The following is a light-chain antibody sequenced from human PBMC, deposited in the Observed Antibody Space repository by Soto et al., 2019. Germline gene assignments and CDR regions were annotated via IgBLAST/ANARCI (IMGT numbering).Light chain of an antibody. CDR1: QGINNW. J-gene: IGKJ4*01. V-gene: IGKV1-12*01. Sequence: DIHMTQSPSSVSAFVGDRVSITCRASQGINNWLAWYQQKAGKAPKLLIYAASSLQSGVPSRFSGSGSGTDFTLTISSLQPEDSATYFCQQANSFPLTFGGGTIIEIK. CDR3: QQANSFPLT. CDR2: AAS.